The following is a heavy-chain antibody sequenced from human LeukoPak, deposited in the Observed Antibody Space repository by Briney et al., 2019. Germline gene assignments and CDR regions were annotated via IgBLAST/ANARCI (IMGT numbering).Heavy chain of an antibody. CDR2: IFPGDSDT. V-gene: IGHV5-51*01. Sequence: GESLKISCKGSGYSFTSFWIGWVRQMPGKGLESMGIIFPGDSDTRYSPSFQGQVTISADKSISTAYLQWSSLKASDTAMYYCARLDSSGCDYCYYYMDVWGKGTTVTVSS. CDR1: GYSFTSFW. J-gene: IGHJ6*03. D-gene: IGHD6-19*01. CDR3: ARLDSSGCDYCYYYMDV.